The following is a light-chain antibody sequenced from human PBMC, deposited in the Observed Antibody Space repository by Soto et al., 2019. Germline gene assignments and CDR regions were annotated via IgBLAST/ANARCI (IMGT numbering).Light chain of an antibody. CDR2: EVS. CDR1: SSDVGGYNY. CDR3: SSFTSVNPGV. J-gene: IGLJ3*02. V-gene: IGLV2-14*01. Sequence: QSALTQPASVSGSPGQSITISCTGTSSDVGGYNYVSWYQQHPGKAPKLMIYEVSNRPSGVSNRFSGSKPGNTASLTISGLQTEDEADYYCSSFTSVNPGVFGGGTKLTVL.